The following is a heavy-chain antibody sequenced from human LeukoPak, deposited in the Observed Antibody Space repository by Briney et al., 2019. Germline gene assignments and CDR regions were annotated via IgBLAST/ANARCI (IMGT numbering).Heavy chain of an antibody. V-gene: IGHV1-8*01. CDR3: ARRRSGYSSGWYRRKGWFDP. CDR1: GYTFTSYD. CDR2: MNPNSGNT. Sequence: ASVKVSCKASGYTFTSYDINWVRQATGQGLEWMGWMNPNSGNTGYAQKFQGRVTITRNTSLSTAYMELSSLRSEDTAVYYCARRRSGYSSGWYRRKGWFDPWGQGTLVTVSS. D-gene: IGHD6-19*01. J-gene: IGHJ5*02.